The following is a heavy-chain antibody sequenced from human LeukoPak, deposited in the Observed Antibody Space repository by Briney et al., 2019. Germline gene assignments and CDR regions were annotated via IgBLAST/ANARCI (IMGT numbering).Heavy chain of an antibody. V-gene: IGHV3-30*03. D-gene: IGHD3-22*01. Sequence: PGGSLRLSCAASDFTFSDHHMDWVRQAPGEGLEWVALISFDGSNKYYGDSVKGRFTISRDNSKSTLYLQMNSLRAEDTAVYYCARKMMSYYDSSGYPMPPDSWGQGTLVTVSS. J-gene: IGHJ4*02. CDR1: DFTFSDHH. CDR3: ARKMMSYYDSSGYPMPPDS. CDR2: ISFDGSNK.